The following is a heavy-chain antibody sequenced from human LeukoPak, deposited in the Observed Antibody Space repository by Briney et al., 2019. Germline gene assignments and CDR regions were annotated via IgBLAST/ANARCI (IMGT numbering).Heavy chain of an antibody. CDR1: GGSISSNSYY. D-gene: IGHD3-22*01. CDR2: INHSGST. J-gene: IGHJ4*02. CDR3: ARTYYYDSSDPPYFDY. Sequence: SETLSLTCSVSGGSISSNSYYWGWIRQPPGKGLEWIGEINHSGSTNYNPSLKSRVTISVDTSKNQFSLKLSSVTAADTAVYYCARTYYYDSSDPPYFDYWGQGTLVTVSS. V-gene: IGHV4-39*07.